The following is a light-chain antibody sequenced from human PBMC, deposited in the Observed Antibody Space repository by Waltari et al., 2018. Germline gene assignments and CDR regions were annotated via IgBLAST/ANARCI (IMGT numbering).Light chain of an antibody. V-gene: IGLV2-14*03. J-gene: IGLJ1*01. CDR1: SSYVGGSNY. CDR3: SSYTSSSPNYV. Sequence: QSALTQPASVSGSPGQSITISCTGTSSYVGGSNYVPWYQQHPAKAPKLMIYDVSNRPSGVSHRFSGPKSGNPGSLTISGLQADDEADDYCSSYTSSSPNYVIGTGTKVTVL. CDR2: DVS.